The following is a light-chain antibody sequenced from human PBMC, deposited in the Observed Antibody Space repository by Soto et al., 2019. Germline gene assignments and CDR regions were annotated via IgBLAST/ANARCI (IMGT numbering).Light chain of an antibody. J-gene: IGKJ2*01. CDR3: QQYESTPPT. V-gene: IGKV4-1*01. CDR1: QSVLYSSNNKNY. CDR2: WAS. Sequence: DIVMTQSPDSLAVSLGKRATINCKSSQSVLYSSNNKNYLAWYQQRPGQHPKLLIYWASTRESGVPDRFSGSGSGTDFTITITSLQAEDVAVYYCQQYESTPPTFGQGTKLEIK.